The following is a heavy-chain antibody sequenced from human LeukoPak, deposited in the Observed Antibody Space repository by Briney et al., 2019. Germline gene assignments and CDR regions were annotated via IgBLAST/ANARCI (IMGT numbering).Heavy chain of an antibody. CDR2: IYYSGST. D-gene: IGHD3-22*01. CDR3: ARYGLGGRGYDSSGNWFDH. Sequence: PSETLSLICTVSGVSISSYYWSWIRQPPGKGLEWIGYIYYSGSTNYNPSLKSRVTISVDTSKNQFSLKLSSVTAADTAVYYCARYGLGGRGYDSSGNWFDHWGQGTLVTVSS. J-gene: IGHJ5*02. V-gene: IGHV4-59*01. CDR1: GVSISSYY.